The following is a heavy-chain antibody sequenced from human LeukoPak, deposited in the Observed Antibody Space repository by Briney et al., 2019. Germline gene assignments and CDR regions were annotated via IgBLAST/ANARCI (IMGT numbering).Heavy chain of an antibody. CDR1: GGSISSYY. Sequence: SETLSLTCTVSGGSISSYYWSWIRQPPGKGLEWIGYIYYSGSTNYNPSLKSRVTISVDTSKNQFSLKLSSVTAAVTAVYYCARNYGYCSSTSCYTLIDYWGQGTLVTVSS. V-gene: IGHV4-59*01. J-gene: IGHJ4*02. D-gene: IGHD2-2*02. CDR2: IYYSGST. CDR3: ARNYGYCSSTSCYTLIDY.